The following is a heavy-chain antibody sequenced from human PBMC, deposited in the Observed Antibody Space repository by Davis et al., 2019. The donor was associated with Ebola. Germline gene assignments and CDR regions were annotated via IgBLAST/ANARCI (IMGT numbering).Heavy chain of an antibody. D-gene: IGHD3-10*01. J-gene: IGHJ5*01. CDR1: GGSISSGGYY. CDR3: ARSNYGSGSYDS. Sequence: SETLSLTCTVSGGSISSGGYYWSWIRQHPGKGLEWIGYIYYSGSTYYNPSLKSRVTISVDTSKNQFSLKLSSVTAADTAVFYCARSNYGSGSYDSWGQGALVTVSS. V-gene: IGHV4-31*03. CDR2: IYYSGST.